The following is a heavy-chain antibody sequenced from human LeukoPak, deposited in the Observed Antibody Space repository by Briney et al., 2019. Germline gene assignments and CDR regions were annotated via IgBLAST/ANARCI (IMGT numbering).Heavy chain of an antibody. D-gene: IGHD6-19*01. CDR2: INPNSGGT. CDR3: ARDEQAQPGIAVAGPPGYYGMDV. Sequence: ASVKVSCKASGYTFTGYYMHWVRQASGQGLEWMGWINPNSGGTNYAQRFQGWVTMTRDTSSSTAYMELSRLRSDDTAVYYCARDEQAQPGIAVAGPPGYYGMDVWGQGTTVTVSS. V-gene: IGHV1-2*04. J-gene: IGHJ6*02. CDR1: GYTFTGYY.